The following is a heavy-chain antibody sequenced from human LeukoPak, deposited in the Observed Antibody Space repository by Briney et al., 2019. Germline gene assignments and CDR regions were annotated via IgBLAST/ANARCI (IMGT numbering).Heavy chain of an antibody. CDR2: ISAYNGNT. D-gene: IGHD6-13*01. Sequence: GASVKVSCKASGYTFTSYGISWVRQAPGQGLEWMGWISAYNGNTNYAQKLQGRVTMTTDTSTSTAYMELRSLRSDDTAVYYCARVTRRGIAAAAYFDYWGQGTLVAVSS. J-gene: IGHJ4*02. CDR1: GYTFTSYG. CDR3: ARVTRRGIAAAAYFDY. V-gene: IGHV1-18*01.